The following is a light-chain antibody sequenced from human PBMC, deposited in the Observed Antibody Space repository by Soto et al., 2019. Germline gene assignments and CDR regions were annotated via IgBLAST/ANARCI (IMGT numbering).Light chain of an antibody. CDR1: QSISSW. J-gene: IGKJ1*01. V-gene: IGKV1-5*01. Sequence: DIQMTQSPSTLSASVGDRVTITCRASQSISSWLAWYQQKPGKAPKLLIYDASTLESGAPSRFSGSGSGTDFPLTISSLQPDDFADYYCQQYNSYVWTFGQGTKVDIK. CDR3: QQYNSYVWT. CDR2: DAS.